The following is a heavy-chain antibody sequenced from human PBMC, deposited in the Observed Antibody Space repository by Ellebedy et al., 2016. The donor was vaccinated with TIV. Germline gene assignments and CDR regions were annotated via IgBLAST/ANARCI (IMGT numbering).Heavy chain of an antibody. J-gene: IGHJ5*02. CDR2: IDDTGST. V-gene: IGHV4-34*10. CDR3: ARSDYNNYFVRWFDP. Sequence: SETLSLXCAVYGGSFSGYHWSWIRQPPGKGLDWIGEIDDTGSTNYSPSLKSRLTMSIDTSKKQFSLKLTSVTAADTAVYYCARSDYNNYFVRWFDPWGQGTLVTVSS. CDR1: GGSFSGYH. D-gene: IGHD3-10*02.